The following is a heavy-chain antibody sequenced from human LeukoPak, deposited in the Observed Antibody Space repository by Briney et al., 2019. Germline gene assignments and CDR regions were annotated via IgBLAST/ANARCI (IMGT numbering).Heavy chain of an antibody. D-gene: IGHD5-18*01. CDR3: ARLDTAYYYYYMDV. Sequence: PSETLSLTCAVYGGSFSGYYWSWIRQPPGKGLEWIGEINHSGSTNYNPSLKSRVTISVDTSKNQFSLKLSSVTAADTAVYYCARLDTAYYYYYMDVWGKGTTVTISS. J-gene: IGHJ6*03. CDR1: GGSFSGYY. CDR2: INHSGST. V-gene: IGHV4-34*01.